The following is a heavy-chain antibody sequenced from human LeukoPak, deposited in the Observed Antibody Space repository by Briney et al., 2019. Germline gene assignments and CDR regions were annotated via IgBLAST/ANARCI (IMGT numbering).Heavy chain of an antibody. Sequence: ASVKVSCKASGYIFINSGITWVRQAPGQGLEWMGWIRGSNGDTNYAQNLQGRVTVTTDTSTSTAYMELRSLRSDDTAVYYCARVKANDAFDIWGQGTMVTVSS. J-gene: IGHJ3*02. CDR2: IRGSNGDT. V-gene: IGHV1-18*01. CDR1: GYIFINSG. CDR3: ARVKANDAFDI.